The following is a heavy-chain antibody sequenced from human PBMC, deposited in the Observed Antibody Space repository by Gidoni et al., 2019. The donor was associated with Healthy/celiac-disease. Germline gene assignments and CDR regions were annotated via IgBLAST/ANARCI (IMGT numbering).Heavy chain of an antibody. J-gene: IGHJ4*02. Sequence: QVQLVEYGGGVVQPGRSLRLSCAASGVTFSSYGMHWVRQAPGKGREWVAVISYDGSNKYYADSVKGRFTISRDTSKNTLYLQMNSLRAEDTAVYYCAKVKGSGHHFDYWGQGTLVTVSS. D-gene: IGHD3-10*01. V-gene: IGHV3-30*18. CDR3: AKVKGSGHHFDY. CDR2: ISYDGSNK. CDR1: GVTFSSYG.